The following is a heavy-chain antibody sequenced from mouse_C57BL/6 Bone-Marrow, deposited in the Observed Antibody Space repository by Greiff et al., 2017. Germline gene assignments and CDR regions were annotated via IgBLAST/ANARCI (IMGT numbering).Heavy chain of an antibody. J-gene: IGHJ1*03. CDR2: ISSGGDYI. Sequence: DVMLVESGEGLVKPGGSLKLSCAASGFTFSSYAMSWVRQTPEKRLEWVAYISSGGDYIYYADTVKGRFTISRDNARNTLYLQMSSLKSEDTAMYYCTRWGSTVVAHWYCDVWGTGTTVTVSS. V-gene: IGHV5-9-1*02. CDR3: TRWGSTVVAHWYCDV. D-gene: IGHD1-1*01. CDR1: GFTFSSYA.